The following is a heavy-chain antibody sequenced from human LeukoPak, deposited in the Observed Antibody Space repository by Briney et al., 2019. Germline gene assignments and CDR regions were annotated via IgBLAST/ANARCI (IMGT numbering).Heavy chain of an antibody. CDR3: AREGYDILTGYYRYNWFDP. Sequence: SSVNVSCKASGGTFSSYAISWVRPAPGQGLEWMGGIIPIFGTANYAQKFQGRVTITTDESTSTAYMELSSLRSEDTAVYYCAREGYDILTGYYRYNWFDPWGQGTLVTVSS. CDR1: GGTFSSYA. V-gene: IGHV1-69*05. CDR2: IIPIFGTA. D-gene: IGHD3-9*01. J-gene: IGHJ5*02.